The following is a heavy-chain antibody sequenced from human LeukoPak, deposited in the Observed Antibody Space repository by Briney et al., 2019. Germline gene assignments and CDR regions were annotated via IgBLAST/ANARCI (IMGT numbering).Heavy chain of an antibody. Sequence: ASVKVSCKASGYTFTSYDINWVRQATGQGLEWMGWMNPNSGSTGYAQKFQGRVTITRNTSISTAYMELSSLRSEDTAVYYCARDNYDFWSGYTVFDYWGQGTLVTVSS. CDR1: GYTFTSYD. J-gene: IGHJ4*02. V-gene: IGHV1-8*03. D-gene: IGHD3-3*01. CDR2: MNPNSGST. CDR3: ARDNYDFWSGYTVFDY.